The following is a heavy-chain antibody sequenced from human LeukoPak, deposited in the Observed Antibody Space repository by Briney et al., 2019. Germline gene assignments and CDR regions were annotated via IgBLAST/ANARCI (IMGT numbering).Heavy chain of an antibody. J-gene: IGHJ4*02. V-gene: IGHV3-23*01. Sequence: PGGSLRLSCAASGFTFSSYAMSWVRQTPGKGLEWVSHIRVSGGNTYYADSVKGRITISRDNSKNTLYLQMNSLRPEDTAVYYCAKDRGSGDYDYWGQGTLVTVSS. D-gene: IGHD4-17*01. CDR2: IRVSGGNT. CDR1: GFTFSSYA. CDR3: AKDRGSGDYDY.